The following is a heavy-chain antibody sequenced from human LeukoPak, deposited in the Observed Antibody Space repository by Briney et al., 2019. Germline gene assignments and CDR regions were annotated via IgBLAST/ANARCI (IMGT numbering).Heavy chain of an antibody. Sequence: GASVKVSCKASGYTFTGYYMHWVRQAPGQGLEWMGWINPNSGGTNYAQKFQGRVTMTRDTSISTAYMELSRLRSDDTAVYYRAREWSLRDAFDIWGQGTMVTVSS. J-gene: IGHJ3*02. CDR1: GYTFTGYY. D-gene: IGHD4-17*01. CDR3: AREWSLRDAFDI. CDR2: INPNSGGT. V-gene: IGHV1-2*02.